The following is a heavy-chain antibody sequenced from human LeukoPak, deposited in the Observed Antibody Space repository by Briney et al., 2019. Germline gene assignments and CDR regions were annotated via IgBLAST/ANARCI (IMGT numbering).Heavy chain of an antibody. CDR3: ARHLSGYDWNYYYYMDV. Sequence: GESLKISCKGSGYSFTSYWIGWVRQMPGKGLEWMGIIYPGDSDTRYSPSFQGQVTISADESISTAYLQWSSLKASDTAMYYCARHLSGYDWNYYYYMDVWGKGTTVTVSS. D-gene: IGHD5-12*01. CDR1: GYSFTSYW. CDR2: IYPGDSDT. J-gene: IGHJ6*03. V-gene: IGHV5-51*01.